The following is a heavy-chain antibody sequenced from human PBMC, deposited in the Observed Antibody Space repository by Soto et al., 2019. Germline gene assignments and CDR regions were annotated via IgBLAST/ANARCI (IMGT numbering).Heavy chain of an antibody. V-gene: IGHV4-31*03. CDR3: ARSVFP. Sequence: PSETLSLTCTVSGGSISSGGYYWNWIRQHPGKGLERIGYIYYSGSTYYNPSLKSRVSISVDTSKNHFSLKLTSVTAADTAVYYCARSVFPWGRGTLVTSPQ. J-gene: IGHJ5*02. CDR1: GGSISSGGYY. CDR2: IYYSGST.